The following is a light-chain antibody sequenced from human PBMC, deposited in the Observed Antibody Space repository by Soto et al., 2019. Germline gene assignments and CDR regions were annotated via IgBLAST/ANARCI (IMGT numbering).Light chain of an antibody. CDR3: QPYGSSRT. CDR2: GAT. Sequence: EIVLTQSPGTLSLSPGERATLSCRASQSVSSSYLAWYQQKPGQAPRLLIYGATSRATGIPDRFSGSGSGTDFTLTISRLEPEDFAVYYCQPYGSSRTFGQGTKV. V-gene: IGKV3-20*01. J-gene: IGKJ1*01. CDR1: QSVSSSY.